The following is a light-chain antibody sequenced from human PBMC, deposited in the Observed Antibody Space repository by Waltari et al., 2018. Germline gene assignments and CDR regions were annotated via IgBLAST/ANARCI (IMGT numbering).Light chain of an antibody. CDR2: DDR. Sequence: SYVATQSPSVYVAPGMTAKISCGGDNIRTYSEHWYQQKAGHAPVLVVYDDRDRPSGVPERCAGSNSGNTATLTISGVEAGDEADYYCQVWSGGNDHDYVFGSGT. V-gene: IGLV3-21*03. J-gene: IGLJ6*01. CDR1: NIRTYS. CDR3: QVWSGGNDHDYV.